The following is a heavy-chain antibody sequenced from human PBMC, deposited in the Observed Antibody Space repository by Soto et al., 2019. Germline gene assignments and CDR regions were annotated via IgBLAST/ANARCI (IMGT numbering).Heavy chain of an antibody. D-gene: IGHD3-22*01. CDR3: ARQFDYETSGYYYAY. V-gene: IGHV1-69*13. Sequence: SVKVSCKAAGGTFNKYAIDWGRQVPGQGLEWMGGIVPLFGTANYAQKFQGRVTITADEATNTAYMELRSLRSEDTAVYYCARQFDYETSGYYYAYWGQGTLVTVSS. CDR1: GGTFNKYA. J-gene: IGHJ4*02. CDR2: IVPLFGTA.